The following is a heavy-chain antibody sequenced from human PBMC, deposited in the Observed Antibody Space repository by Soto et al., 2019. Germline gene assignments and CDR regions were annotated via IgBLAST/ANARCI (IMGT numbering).Heavy chain of an antibody. CDR2: LHHGVSI. V-gene: IGHV4-59*01. CDR1: GGSISSYY. CDR3: ARGVTVSGTPGY. J-gene: IGHJ4*02. Sequence: SETLSLTCSVSGGSISSYYWSWIRQSPGEGLEWMGCLHHGVSIDYNPSLKSRVTISVDTSKKQISLKLTSVTPADTAVYYCARGVTVSGTPGYWGQGTLVTVSS. D-gene: IGHD1-7*01.